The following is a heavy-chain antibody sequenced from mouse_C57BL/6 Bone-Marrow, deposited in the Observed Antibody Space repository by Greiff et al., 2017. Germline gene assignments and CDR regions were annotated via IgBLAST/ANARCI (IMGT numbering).Heavy chain of an antibody. CDR3: TTGGMVTS. CDR2: IDPENGAT. D-gene: IGHD2-2*01. Sequence: EVQLVESGAELVRPGASVKLSCTASGFNIKDDYMHWVKQRPEQGLEWIGWIDPENGATEYASKFQGKATITADTSSNTAYLQLSSLTSEDTAVYYCTTGGMVTSWGQGTLVTVSA. V-gene: IGHV14-4*01. J-gene: IGHJ3*01. CDR1: GFNIKDDY.